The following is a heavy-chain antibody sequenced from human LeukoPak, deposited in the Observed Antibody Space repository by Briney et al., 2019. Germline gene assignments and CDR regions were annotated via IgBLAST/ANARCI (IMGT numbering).Heavy chain of an antibody. J-gene: IGHJ4*02. CDR2: ISWNSGSI. CDR1: GFTFDDYA. V-gene: IGHV3-9*03. Sequence: PGRSLRLSCAASGFTFDDYAMHWVRQAPGKGLEWVSGISWNSGSIGYADSVKGRFTISRDNAKNSLYLQMNSLRAEDMALYYCAKADRSSSGYFDYWGQGTLVTVSS. CDR3: AKADRSSSGYFDY. D-gene: IGHD6-6*01.